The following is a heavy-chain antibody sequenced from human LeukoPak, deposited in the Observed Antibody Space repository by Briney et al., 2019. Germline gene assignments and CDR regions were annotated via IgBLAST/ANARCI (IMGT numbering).Heavy chain of an antibody. CDR2: IKQDGNQK. V-gene: IGHV3-7*01. CDR3: AREHYDNSGYKFDY. J-gene: IGHJ4*02. CDR1: GFTFSSYG. Sequence: GGSLRLSCAASGFTFSSYGMHWVRQAPGKGLEWVADIKQDGNQKYYVDSVKGRFTISRDNAKNSLYLQMNSLRAEDTAVYYCAREHYDNSGYKFDYWGQGTLVTVSS. D-gene: IGHD3-22*01.